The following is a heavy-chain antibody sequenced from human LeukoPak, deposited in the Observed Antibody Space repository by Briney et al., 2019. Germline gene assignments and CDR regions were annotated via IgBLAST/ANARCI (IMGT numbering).Heavy chain of an antibody. Sequence: SETLSLTCTVSGGSISSYYWNWIRQPPGKGLEWIGYIYYSGTTNYNPSLKSRVSMSVDTSENQFSLKLSSVTAADTAVYYCARKALVAYYYYYYMDVWGKGTTVTVSS. J-gene: IGHJ6*03. CDR1: GGSISSYY. CDR2: IYYSGTT. CDR3: ARKALVAYYYYYYMDV. D-gene: IGHD2-8*02. V-gene: IGHV4-59*12.